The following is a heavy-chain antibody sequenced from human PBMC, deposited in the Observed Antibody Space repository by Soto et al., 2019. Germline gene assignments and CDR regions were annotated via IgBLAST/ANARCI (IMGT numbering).Heavy chain of an antibody. CDR1: GFTFSSHA. V-gene: IGHV3-23*01. CDR3: AKVSSSWYAGFFDL. J-gene: IGHJ4*02. CDR2: LSDSGGST. Sequence: EVQLLESGGGLVQPGGSLRLSCTASGFTFSSHAMTWVRQAPGKGLEWVSGLSDSGGSTYYEDSVQGRFTISRDNSMNSLYLQMNTLRAEDTAVYYCAKVSSSWYAGFFDLWGQGTLVTVSS. D-gene: IGHD6-13*01.